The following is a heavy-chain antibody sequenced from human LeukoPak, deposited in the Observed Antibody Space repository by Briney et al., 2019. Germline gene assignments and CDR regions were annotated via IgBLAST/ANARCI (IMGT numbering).Heavy chain of an antibody. CDR2: IIPIFGTA. CDR1: GGTFSSYA. D-gene: IGHD1-1*01. V-gene: IGHV1-69*05. CDR3: ATQLELVRFDP. J-gene: IGHJ5*02. Sequence: SSVKVSCKASGGTFSSYAISWVRQAPGQGLEWMGGIIPIFGTANYAQKFQGRVTSTTDEATSTAYMERSRQRSEDTAVYYCATQLELVRFDPWGQGTLVTVSS.